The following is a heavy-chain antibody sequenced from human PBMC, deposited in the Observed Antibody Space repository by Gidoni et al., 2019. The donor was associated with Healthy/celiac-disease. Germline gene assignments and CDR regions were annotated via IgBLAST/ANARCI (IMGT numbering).Heavy chain of an antibody. V-gene: IGHV3-21*01. CDR2: ITSSSSYI. D-gene: IGHD3-9*01. CDR3: ASYDILTDSLDY. CDR1: GFTFNCCT. J-gene: IGHJ4*02. Sequence: EVQLVESGGGLVKPGGSLRLSCVASGFTFNCCTMNWVRQAPGKGLEWVSSITSSSSYIYDADSVKGRFTISRDNAKNSLYLKMNSLRAEDTAVYYCASYDILTDSLDYWGQGTLVTVSS.